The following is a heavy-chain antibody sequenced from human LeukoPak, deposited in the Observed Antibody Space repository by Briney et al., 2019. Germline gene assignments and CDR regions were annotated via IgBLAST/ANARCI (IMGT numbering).Heavy chain of an antibody. CDR2: IKQDGSEK. V-gene: IGHV3-7*01. D-gene: IGHD1-1*01. CDR3: AISLDALPFDY. J-gene: IGHJ4*02. CDR1: GFIFNNYW. Sequence: GGSLRLSCVGSGFIFNNYWMTWSRQAPGKGLEWVANIKQDGSEKYYVDSVKGRFTISRDNAKNSLYLQMNSLRAEDTAVYYCAISLDALPFDYWGQGTLVTVSS.